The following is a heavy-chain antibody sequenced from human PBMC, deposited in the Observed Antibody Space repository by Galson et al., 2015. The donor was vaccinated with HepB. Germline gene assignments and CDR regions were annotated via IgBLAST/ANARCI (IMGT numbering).Heavy chain of an antibody. CDR2: IYTSGST. Sequence: SETLSLTCTVSGGSISSYYWSWIRQPAGKGLEWIGRIYTSGSTNYNPSLKSRVTMSVDTSKNQFSLKLSSVTAADTAVYYCASDTYYYDSSGYYLDAFDIWGQGTMVTVSS. CDR1: GGSISSYY. V-gene: IGHV4-4*07. CDR3: ASDTYYYDSSGYYLDAFDI. J-gene: IGHJ3*02. D-gene: IGHD3-22*01.